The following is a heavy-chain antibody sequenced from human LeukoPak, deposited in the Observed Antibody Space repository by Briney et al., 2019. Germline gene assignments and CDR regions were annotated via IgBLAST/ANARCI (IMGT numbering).Heavy chain of an antibody. CDR3: AKPYYSDSSGYYPFDY. Sequence: GGSLRLSCAASGFTFSSYAMHWVRQAPGKGLEWVAVISYDGSNKYYADSVKGRFTISRDNSKNTLYLQMNSLRAEDTAVYYCAKPYYSDSSGYYPFDYWGQGTLVTVSS. D-gene: IGHD3-22*01. V-gene: IGHV3-30-3*02. CDR1: GFTFSSYA. J-gene: IGHJ4*02. CDR2: ISYDGSNK.